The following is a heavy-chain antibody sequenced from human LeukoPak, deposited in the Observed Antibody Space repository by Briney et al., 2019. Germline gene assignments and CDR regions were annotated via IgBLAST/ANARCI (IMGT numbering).Heavy chain of an antibody. J-gene: IGHJ3*02. CDR1: GGSISSSNW. CDR2: IYYSGST. D-gene: IGHD3-3*01. Sequence: PSETLSLTCAVSGGSISSSNWWSWVRQPPGKGLEWIGEIYYSGSTNYNPSLKSRITISVDKSKNQFSLKLSSVTAADTAVYYCARERSGSEIFARSFDIWGQGTMVTVSS. V-gene: IGHV4-4*02. CDR3: ARERSGSEIFARSFDI.